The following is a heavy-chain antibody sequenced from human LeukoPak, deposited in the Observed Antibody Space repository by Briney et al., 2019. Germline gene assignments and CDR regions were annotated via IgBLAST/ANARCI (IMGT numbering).Heavy chain of an antibody. CDR3: ARGGSGWDAFDI. Sequence: NPSQILSLTCTVSGGSISSGSYYWSWIRQPAGKGLERIGRIYTSGSTNYNPSLKSRVTISVDTSKNQFSLKLSSVTAADTAVYYCARGGSGWDAFDIWGQGTMVTVSS. J-gene: IGHJ3*02. CDR2: IYTSGST. D-gene: IGHD6-19*01. V-gene: IGHV4-61*02. CDR1: GGSISSGSYY.